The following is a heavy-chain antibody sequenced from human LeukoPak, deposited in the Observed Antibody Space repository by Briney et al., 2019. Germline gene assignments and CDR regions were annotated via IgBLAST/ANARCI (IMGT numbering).Heavy chain of an antibody. D-gene: IGHD2-8*01. V-gene: IGHV1-2*02. Sequence: ASVKVSCKASGYTFTVYYMHWVRQAPGQGLEWMGWINPNSGGTNYAQKFQGRVTMTRDTSISTAYMELSRLRSDDTAVYYCARPLLPYCTNGVCYEAGRLWFDPWGQGTLVTVSS. J-gene: IGHJ5*02. CDR1: GYTFTVYY. CDR3: ARPLLPYCTNGVCYEAGRLWFDP. CDR2: INPNSGGT.